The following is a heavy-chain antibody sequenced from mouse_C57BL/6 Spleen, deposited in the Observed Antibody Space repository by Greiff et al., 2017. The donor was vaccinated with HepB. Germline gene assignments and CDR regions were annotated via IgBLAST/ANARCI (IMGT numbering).Heavy chain of an antibody. J-gene: IGHJ4*01. Sequence: EVQGVESVAELVRPGASVKLSCTASGFNIKNTYMHWVKQRPEPGLEWIGRIDPANGNTKYAPKFQGKATITADTSSNTAYLQISRLTSEDTAIYYCARGSIYYYAMDYWGQGTSVTVSS. D-gene: IGHD1-1*01. CDR1: GFNIKNTY. V-gene: IGHV14-3*01. CDR2: IDPANGNT. CDR3: ARGSIYYYAMDY.